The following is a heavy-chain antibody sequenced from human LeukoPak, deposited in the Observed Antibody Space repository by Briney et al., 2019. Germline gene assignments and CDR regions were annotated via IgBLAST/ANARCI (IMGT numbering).Heavy chain of an antibody. V-gene: IGHV1-2*02. CDR3: AREGLITGTTEVPY. Sequence: ASVKVSCKASGYTFTGYYMHWVRQAPGQGLEWMGWINPNSGGTNYAQKFQGRVTMTRDTSISTAHMELSRLRSDDTAVYYCAREGLITGTTEVPYWGQGTLVTVSS. D-gene: IGHD1-20*01. CDR1: GYTFTGYY. CDR2: INPNSGGT. J-gene: IGHJ4*02.